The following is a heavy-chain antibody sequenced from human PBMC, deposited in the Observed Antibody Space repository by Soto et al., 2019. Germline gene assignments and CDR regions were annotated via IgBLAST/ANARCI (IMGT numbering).Heavy chain of an antibody. CDR3: AKERGYSYGLNDAFDI. V-gene: IGHV3-30*18. CDR2: ISYDGSNK. J-gene: IGHJ3*02. Sequence: QVQLVESGGGVVQPGRSLRLSCAASGFTFSSYGMHWVRQAPGKGLEWVAVISYDGSNKYYADSVKGRFTISRDNSKNKLYLQMNSLRAEDTAVYYCAKERGYSYGLNDAFDIWGQGTMVTVSS. D-gene: IGHD5-18*01. CDR1: GFTFSSYG.